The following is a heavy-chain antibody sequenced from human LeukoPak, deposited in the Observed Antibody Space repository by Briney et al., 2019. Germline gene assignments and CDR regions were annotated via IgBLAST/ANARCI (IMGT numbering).Heavy chain of an antibody. D-gene: IGHD3-22*01. CDR1: GGPMSSYY. V-gene: IGHV4-59*01. Sequence: SETLSLSCSVSGGPMSSYYWNWILQPPGKGLDGIGYIHHTGYTNYNSSLKSRVTISVDTSKNQFSLKLNSVTAADTAVYYCARVETYDSSGYYFWFDTWGQGTLVTVSS. CDR2: IHHTGYT. CDR3: ARVETYDSSGYYFWFDT. J-gene: IGHJ5*02.